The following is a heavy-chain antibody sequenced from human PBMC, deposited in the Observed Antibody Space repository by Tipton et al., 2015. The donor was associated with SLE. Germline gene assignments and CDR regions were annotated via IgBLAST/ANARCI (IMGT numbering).Heavy chain of an antibody. V-gene: IGHV3-21*01. CDR2: ISSSSSYI. D-gene: IGHD3-3*01. CDR1: GFTFSSYS. CDR3: AGPGFDFWSGYCCDV. Sequence: SLRLSCAASGFTFSSYSMNWVRQAPGKGLEWVSSISSSSSYIYYADSVKGRFTIPRDNAKNSLYLQMTSLRAEDTAVYYCAGPGFDFWSGYCCDVWAQVTLVPVS. J-gene: IGHJ4*02.